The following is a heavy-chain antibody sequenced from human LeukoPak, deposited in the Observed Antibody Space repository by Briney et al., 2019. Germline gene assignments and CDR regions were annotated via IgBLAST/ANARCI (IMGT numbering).Heavy chain of an antibody. CDR1: GFTFSSYA. CDR2: VNIDGSST. D-gene: IGHD1/OR15-1a*01. J-gene: IGHJ3*02. CDR3: TRAREQRDAFDI. V-gene: IGHV3-74*01. Sequence: GGSLRLSCAASGFTFSSYAMSWVRQAPGKGLVWVSRVNIDGSSTSHADSVKGRFTISRDNAKNTLYLQMNSLRVEDTAVYYCTRAREQRDAFDIWGQGTMVTVSS.